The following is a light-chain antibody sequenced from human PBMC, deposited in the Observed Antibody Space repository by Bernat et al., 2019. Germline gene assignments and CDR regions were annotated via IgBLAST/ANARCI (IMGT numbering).Light chain of an antibody. V-gene: IGLV2-14*01. Sequence: QSALTQPASVSGSPGQSITISCTGTSSDVGGYNYVSWYQQHPGKAPKLMIYDVSNRPSVVSNRFSGSKSGNTASLTIYELQAEDEADYYCSSYTSSSTVKFVGGTKLTVL. J-gene: IGLJ3*02. CDR2: DVS. CDR1: SSDVGGYNY. CDR3: SSYTSSSTVK.